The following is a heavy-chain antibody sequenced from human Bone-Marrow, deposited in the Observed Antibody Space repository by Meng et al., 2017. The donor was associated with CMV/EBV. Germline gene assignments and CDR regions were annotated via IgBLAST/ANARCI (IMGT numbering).Heavy chain of an antibody. J-gene: IGHJ4*02. CDR3: AHRHTLIAPFAY. V-gene: IGHV2-5*01. CDR1: GFSPSPSAVG. Sequence: FFGFSPSPSAVGLGWIRQPPGKALECLAIIYWNDDKRYSPSLKSRLTITKDTSKNQVVLTMTNMDPVDTATYYCAHRHTLIAPFAYWGQGTLVTVS. CDR2: IYWNDDK. D-gene: IGHD2-2*02.